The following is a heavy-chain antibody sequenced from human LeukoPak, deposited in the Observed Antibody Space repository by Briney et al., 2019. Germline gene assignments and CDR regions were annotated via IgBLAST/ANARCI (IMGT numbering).Heavy chain of an antibody. D-gene: IGHD6-13*01. CDR1: GGSISSSGYY. V-gene: IGHV4-30-4*08. Sequence: SETLSLTCTVSGGSISSSGYYWSWIRQPPGKGLEWIGYIYYSGSTYYNPSLKSRVTISVDTSKNQFSLKLSSVTAADTAVYYCARQSGSSWFYYFNYWGQGTLVTVSS. J-gene: IGHJ4*02. CDR3: ARQSGSSWFYYFNY. CDR2: IYYSGST.